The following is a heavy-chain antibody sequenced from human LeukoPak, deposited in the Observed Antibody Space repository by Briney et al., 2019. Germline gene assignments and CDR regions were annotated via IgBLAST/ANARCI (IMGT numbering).Heavy chain of an antibody. Sequence: PSETLSLNCTVSGGSISSYYWSWIRQPPGKGLEWIGYIYYSGSTNYNPSLKSRVTISVDTSKNQFSLKLSSVTAADTAVYYCARGGVVYALHNWFDPWGQGTLVTVSS. CDR2: IYYSGST. J-gene: IGHJ5*02. CDR1: GGSISSYY. V-gene: IGHV4-59*01. CDR3: ARGGVVYALHNWFDP. D-gene: IGHD2-8*02.